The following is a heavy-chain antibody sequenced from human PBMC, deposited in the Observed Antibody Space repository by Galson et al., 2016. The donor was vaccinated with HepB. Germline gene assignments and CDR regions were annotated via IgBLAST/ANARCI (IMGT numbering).Heavy chain of an antibody. CDR2: IIPILGTP. J-gene: IGHJ6*02. V-gene: IGHV1-69*13. CDR1: GGTFSNYG. D-gene: IGHD4-11*01. CDR3: ARELQYSSYYYGLDV. Sequence: SVKVSCKASGGTFSNYGISWVRQAPGQGLEYMGGIIPILGTPNYAQKFQGRVTITADESTSTACMELSSLRSEDTAVYYCARELQYSSYYYGLDVWGQGTTVTVSS.